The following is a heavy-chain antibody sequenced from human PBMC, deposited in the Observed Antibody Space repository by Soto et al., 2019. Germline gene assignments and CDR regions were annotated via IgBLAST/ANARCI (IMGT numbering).Heavy chain of an antibody. V-gene: IGHV1-46*01. Sequence: AAVKVSCKASGYTFTSYYMHWVRQAPGQGLEWMGIINPSGGSTSYAQKFQGRVTMTRDTSTSTVYMELSSLRSEDTAVYYCARWGAVAGFDYWGQGTLVTVSS. CDR1: GYTFTSYY. D-gene: IGHD6-19*01. CDR2: INPSGGST. CDR3: ARWGAVAGFDY. J-gene: IGHJ4*02.